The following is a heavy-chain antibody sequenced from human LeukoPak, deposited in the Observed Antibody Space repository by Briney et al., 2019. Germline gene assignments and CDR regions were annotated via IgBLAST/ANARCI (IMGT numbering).Heavy chain of an antibody. CDR1: HASISSSSYY. J-gene: IGHJ4*02. Sequence: SETLSLTCTVSHASISSSSYYWGWIRQPPGKGLEWIGSISYSGSTYYNPSLKSRVTISVDTSKNQFSLKLSSVTAADTAVYYCARAVGVRGVRYYFDYWGQGTLVTVSS. CDR3: ARAVGVRGVRYYFDY. V-gene: IGHV4-39*01. CDR2: ISYSGST. D-gene: IGHD3-10*01.